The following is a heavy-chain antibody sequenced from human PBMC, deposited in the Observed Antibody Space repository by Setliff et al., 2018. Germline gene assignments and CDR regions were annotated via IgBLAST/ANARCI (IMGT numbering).Heavy chain of an antibody. CDR3: ARRATYYNFWSGYYDY. Sequence: SETLSLTCTVSGGSISSSSYYWGWIRQPPGKGLEWIGSIYYSGSTYYNTSLKSRVTISVDTSKNQFSLKLSSVTAADTAVYYCARRATYYNFWSGYYDYWGQGTRVTVSS. CDR2: IYYSGST. CDR1: GGSISSSSYY. J-gene: IGHJ4*02. D-gene: IGHD3-3*01. V-gene: IGHV4-39*07.